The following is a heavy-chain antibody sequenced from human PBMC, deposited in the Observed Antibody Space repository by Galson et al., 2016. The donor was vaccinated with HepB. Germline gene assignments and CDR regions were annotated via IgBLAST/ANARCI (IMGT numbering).Heavy chain of an antibody. V-gene: IGHV3-74*01. CDR2: ISGDGSRT. J-gene: IGHJ4*02. CDR3: VREFDY. CDR1: GFTFSTYW. Sequence: SLRLSCAASGFTFSTYWMHWVRQAPGKGPLWVSGISGDGSRTTCAYSVKGRFTISRDNVKNTLYLQMNSLRAEDTALYYCVREFDYWGQGTLVTVSS.